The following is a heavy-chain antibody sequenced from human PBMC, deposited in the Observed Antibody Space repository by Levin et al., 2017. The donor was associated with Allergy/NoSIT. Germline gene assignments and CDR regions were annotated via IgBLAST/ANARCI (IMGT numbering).Heavy chain of an antibody. CDR1: GGSFSGYY. CDR3: ARGKTYSYGSGSYYYPRTPYPYYYMDV. V-gene: IGHV4-34*01. J-gene: IGHJ6*03. D-gene: IGHD3-10*01. CDR2: INHSGST. Sequence: SETLSLTCAVYGGSFSGYYWSWIRQSPGKGLEWIGEINHSGSTNYNPSLKSRDTISLDTSKNQFSLKLRSVTAADTAVYYCARGKTYSYGSGSYYYPRTPYPYYYMDVWGKGTTVTVSS.